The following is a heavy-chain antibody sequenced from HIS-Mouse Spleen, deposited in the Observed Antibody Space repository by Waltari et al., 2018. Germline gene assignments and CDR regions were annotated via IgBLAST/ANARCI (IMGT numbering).Heavy chain of an antibody. CDR3: AREIPYSSSWYDWYFDL. CDR2: IYYSGST. J-gene: IGHJ2*01. V-gene: IGHV4-39*07. CDR1: GGSIISSSYY. D-gene: IGHD6-13*01. Sequence: QLQLQESGPGLVKPSETLSLTCTVSGGSIISSSYYWGWIRQHPGKGLEWIGSIYYSGSTYYNPSLKSRVTISVDTSKNQFSLKLSSVTAADTAVYYCAREIPYSSSWYDWYFDLWGRGTLVTVSS.